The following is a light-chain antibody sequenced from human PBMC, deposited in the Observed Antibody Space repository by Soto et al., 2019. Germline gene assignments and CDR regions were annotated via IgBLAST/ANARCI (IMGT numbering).Light chain of an antibody. Sequence: EIVMTQSPATLSVSPGERATLSCRASQSVGSNLAWYQQKPGQAPRLLIYDTSTRATGVPTRFSGSRSGAEFTLTINSLQSEDFAVYYCQQYNNWPRTFGQGTKVDIK. CDR1: QSVGSN. CDR2: DTS. V-gene: IGKV3-15*01. CDR3: QQYNNWPRT. J-gene: IGKJ1*01.